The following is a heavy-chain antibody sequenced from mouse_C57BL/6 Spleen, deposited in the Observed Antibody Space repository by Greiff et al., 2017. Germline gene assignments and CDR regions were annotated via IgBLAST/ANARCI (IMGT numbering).Heavy chain of an antibody. Sequence: QVQLKQPGAELVKPGASVKLSCKASGYTFTSYWMHWVKQRPGRGLEWIGRIDPNSGGTKYNEKFKSKATLTVDKPSSTAYMQLSSLTSEDSAVYYGARGDDGYYVEYAMDYWGQGTSVTVSS. CDR2: IDPNSGGT. V-gene: IGHV1-72*01. CDR1: GYTFTSYW. CDR3: ARGDDGYYVEYAMDY. D-gene: IGHD2-3*01. J-gene: IGHJ4*01.